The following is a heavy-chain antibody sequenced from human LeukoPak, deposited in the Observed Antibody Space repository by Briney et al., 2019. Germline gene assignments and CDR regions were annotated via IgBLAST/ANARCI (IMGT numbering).Heavy chain of an antibody. V-gene: IGHV3-21*01. J-gene: IGHJ4*02. CDR1: GFTFSSYS. D-gene: IGHD3-10*01. Sequence: GGSLRLSCAASGFTFSSYSMNWVRQAPGKGLEWVSSISSSSTYIYYADSVKGRFTISRDNAKNSLYLQMNSLRAEDTAVYYCANNYFGSGSYSPFDYWGQGTLVTVSS. CDR2: ISSSSTYI. CDR3: ANNYFGSGSYSPFDY.